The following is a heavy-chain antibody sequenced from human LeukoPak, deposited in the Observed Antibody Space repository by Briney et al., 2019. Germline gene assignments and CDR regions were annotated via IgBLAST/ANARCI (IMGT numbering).Heavy chain of an antibody. J-gene: IGHJ4*02. CDR2: IYYSGST. D-gene: IGHD3-10*01. V-gene: IGHV4-59*01. CDR1: GGSISSYY. CDR3: AKTAKYYYGSETYYFFEY. Sequence: SETLSLTCTVSGGSISSYYWSWIWQPPGKGLEWIGYIYYSGSTNYNPSLKSRVTISLDTSQNQFSLKLTSVTPADTAVYYCAKTAKYYYGSETYYFFEYWGQGTLVTVSS.